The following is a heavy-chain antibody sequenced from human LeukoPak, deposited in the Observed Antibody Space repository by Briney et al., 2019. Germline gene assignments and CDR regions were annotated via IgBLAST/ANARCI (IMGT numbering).Heavy chain of an antibody. J-gene: IGHJ6*02. Sequence: GASVKVSCKASGYTFTSYGISWVRQAPGQGLEWMGWISAYNGDTNYAQSLQGRVTLTTDTSTSTAYMELRSLTSDDTAVYFCARDIREMSTLTYYYYYGMDVWGQGTTVTVSS. CDR1: GYTFTSYG. CDR3: ARDIREMSTLTYYYYYGMDV. V-gene: IGHV1-18*01. CDR2: ISAYNGDT. D-gene: IGHD5-24*01.